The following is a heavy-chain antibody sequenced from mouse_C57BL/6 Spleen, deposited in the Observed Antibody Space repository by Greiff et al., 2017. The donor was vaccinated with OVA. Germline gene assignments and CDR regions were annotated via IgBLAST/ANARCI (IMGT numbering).Heavy chain of an antibody. CDR1: GYTFTSYW. V-gene: IGHV1-52*01. CDR3: ARRGLRGAMDY. J-gene: IGHJ4*01. D-gene: IGHD2-2*01. CDR2: IDPSDSET. Sequence: VKLKQPGAELVRPGSSVKLSCKASGYTFTSYWMHWVKQRPIQGLEWIGNIDPSDSETHYNQKFKDKATLTVDKSSSTAYMQLSILTSEDSAVYYCARRGLRGAMDYWGQGTSVTVSS.